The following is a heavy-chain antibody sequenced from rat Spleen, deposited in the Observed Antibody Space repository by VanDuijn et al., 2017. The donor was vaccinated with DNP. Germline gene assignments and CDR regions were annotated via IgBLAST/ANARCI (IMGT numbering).Heavy chain of an antibody. CDR3: ARAPRGTGAYYFDY. CDR2: IQNGGST. D-gene: IGHD1-5*01. CDR1: GFSLTSYD. Sequence: QVQLKESGPGLVQPSQTLSLTCTVSGFSLTSYDVHWVRQPPGKGLEWMGRIQNGGSTDYNSALKSRLTSSRDTSKSQVFLKMNSLQTEDIATYYCARAPRGTGAYYFDYWGQGVMVTVSS. V-gene: IGHV2-27*01. J-gene: IGHJ2*01.